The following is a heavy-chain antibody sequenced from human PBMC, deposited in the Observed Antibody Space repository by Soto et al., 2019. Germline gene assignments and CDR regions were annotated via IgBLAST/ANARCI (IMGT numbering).Heavy chain of an antibody. CDR1: GFTFSDYY. V-gene: IGHV3-11*06. D-gene: IGHD6-13*01. Sequence: PGGSLRLSCAASGFTFSDYYMSWIRQAPGKGLEWVSYISSSSSYTNYADSVKGRFTISRDNAKNSLYLQMNSLRAEDTAVYYCERIKADGTILFDYWGQGTLVTVSS. CDR3: ERIKADGTILFDY. J-gene: IGHJ4*02. CDR2: ISSSSSYT.